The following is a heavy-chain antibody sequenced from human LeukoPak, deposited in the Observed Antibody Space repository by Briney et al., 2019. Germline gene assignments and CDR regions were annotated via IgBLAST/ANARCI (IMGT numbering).Heavy chain of an antibody. V-gene: IGHV3-30-3*01. CDR2: ISYDRSNK. CDR3: ARDALVGATSEIDY. Sequence: GESLRLSCAASGFTFSSYAMHWVRHAPGKGLEWVAVISYDRSNKYYADSVKGRFTISRDNSKNTLYLQMNSLRAEDTAVYYCARDALVGATSEIDYWGQGTLVTVSS. CDR1: GFTFSSYA. D-gene: IGHD1-26*01. J-gene: IGHJ4*02.